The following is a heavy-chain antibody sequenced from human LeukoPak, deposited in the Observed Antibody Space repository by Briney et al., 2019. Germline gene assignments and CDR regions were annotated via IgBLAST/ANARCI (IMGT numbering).Heavy chain of an antibody. V-gene: IGHV3-15*07. CDR1: GFSFSNAW. CDR2: IKSKTDGGTT. D-gene: IGHD3-22*01. J-gene: IGHJ1*01. Sequence: GGSLRLSCAASGFSFSNAWMNWVRQAPGKGLEWVGRIKSKTDGGTTDYTAPVKGRFTISRDDSRNTLYLQMDSLKIEDTAVYYCTTDRYYDNSELQFQHWGQGTLVTVSS. CDR3: TTDRYYDNSELQFQH.